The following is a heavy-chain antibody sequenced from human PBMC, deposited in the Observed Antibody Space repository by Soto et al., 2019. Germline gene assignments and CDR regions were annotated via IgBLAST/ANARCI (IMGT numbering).Heavy chain of an antibody. Sequence: QVQLQESGPGLVKPSGTLSLTCAVSGGSISSSNWWSWVRQPPGKGLEWIGEIYHSGSTNYNPSLKSRVTISVDKSTNQFSLKLSSVTAADTAVYYCARSTVTTTPYYYYYGMDVWGQGTTVTVSS. D-gene: IGHD4-4*01. J-gene: IGHJ6*02. CDR1: GGSISSSNW. CDR3: ARSTVTTTPYYYYYGMDV. CDR2: IYHSGST. V-gene: IGHV4-4*02.